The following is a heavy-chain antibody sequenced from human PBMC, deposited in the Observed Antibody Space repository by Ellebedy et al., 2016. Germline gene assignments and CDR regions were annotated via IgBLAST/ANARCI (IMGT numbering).Heavy chain of an antibody. J-gene: IGHJ5*02. CDR3: TRSVRASGWADP. D-gene: IGHD6-19*01. CDR2: IFYNGTT. CDR1: HDNIKTFS. V-gene: IGHV4-59*01. Sequence: SETLSLTCTVSHDNIKTFSWSWIRQPPGKPLEWIGDIFYNGTTIYHPSLKTRLTMSRDMSKKEFSVKMTSVTAADTAIYYCTRSVRASGWADPWGQGILVIVS.